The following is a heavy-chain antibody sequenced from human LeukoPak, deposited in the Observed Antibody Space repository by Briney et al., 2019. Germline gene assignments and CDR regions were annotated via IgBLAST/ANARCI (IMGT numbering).Heavy chain of an antibody. J-gene: IGHJ4*02. CDR1: GFTFSSYG. CDR3: AKESGVVPAATPYYFDY. V-gene: IGHV3-30*18. D-gene: IGHD2-2*01. CDR2: ISYDGSNK. Sequence: GRSLRLSCAASGFTFSSYGMHWVVQAPGKGLEWVAVISYDGSNKYYADSVKGRFTISRDNSKNTLYLQMNSLRAEDTAVYYCAKESGVVPAATPYYFDYWGQGTLVTVSS.